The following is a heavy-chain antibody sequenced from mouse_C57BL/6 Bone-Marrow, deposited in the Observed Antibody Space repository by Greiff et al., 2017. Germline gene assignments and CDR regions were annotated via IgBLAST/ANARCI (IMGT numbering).Heavy chain of an antibody. CDR1: GFTFSDYY. Sequence: DVQLVESEGGLVQPGSSMKLSCTASGFTFSDYYLAWVRQVPEKGLEWVANINYDGSSTYYLDSLKSRFIISRDNAKNILYLQMSSLKSEDTATYYCARERNYYSNYDYAMDYWGQGTSVTVSS. V-gene: IGHV5-16*01. CDR2: INYDGSST. CDR3: ARERNYYSNYDYAMDY. D-gene: IGHD2-5*01. J-gene: IGHJ4*01.